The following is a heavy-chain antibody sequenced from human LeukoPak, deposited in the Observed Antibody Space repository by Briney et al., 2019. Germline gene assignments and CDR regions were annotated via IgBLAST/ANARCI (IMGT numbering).Heavy chain of an antibody. CDR2: ISWNSGSI. CDR1: GFTFNDYA. Sequence: SLRLSCAASGFTFNDYAMHWVRQAPGKGLEWVSGISWNSGSIGYADSVKGRFTISRDNAKNSLNLQMNSLRAEDTALYYCAKDYFDRSGYAGTFDIWGQGTMVTVSS. D-gene: IGHD3-22*01. V-gene: IGHV3-9*01. J-gene: IGHJ3*02. CDR3: AKDYFDRSGYAGTFDI.